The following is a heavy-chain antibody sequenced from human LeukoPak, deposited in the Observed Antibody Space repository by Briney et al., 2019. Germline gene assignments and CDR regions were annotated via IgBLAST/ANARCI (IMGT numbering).Heavy chain of an antibody. CDR1: GGSISSYY. J-gene: IGHJ4*02. D-gene: IGHD6-13*01. V-gene: IGHV4-59*08. Sequence: SETLSLTCTVSGGSISSYYWSWIRQPPGKGLEWIGYIYYSGSTNYNPSLKSRVTISVDTSKNQFSLKLSSVTAADTAVYCCARHSSSWSFFDYWGQGTLVTVSS. CDR3: ARHSSSWSFFDY. CDR2: IYYSGST.